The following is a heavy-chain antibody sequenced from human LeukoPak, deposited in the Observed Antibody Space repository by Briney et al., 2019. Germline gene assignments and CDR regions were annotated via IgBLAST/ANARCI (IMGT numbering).Heavy chain of an antibody. D-gene: IGHD5-18*01. J-gene: IGHJ4*02. CDR2: ISGSGGST. V-gene: IGHV3-23*01. Sequence: GGSLRLSCAASGFTFSSYAMSWVRQAPGKGLEWVSAISGSGGSTYYADSVKGRFTISRDNSKNTLYLQMNSLRAEDTAVYYCAKVRTWIQLWSLDYWGQGTLVTVSS. CDR3: AKVRTWIQLWSLDY. CDR1: GFTFSSYA.